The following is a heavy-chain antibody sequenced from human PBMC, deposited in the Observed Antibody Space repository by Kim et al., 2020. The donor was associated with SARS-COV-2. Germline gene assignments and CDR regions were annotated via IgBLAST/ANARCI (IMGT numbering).Heavy chain of an antibody. CDR1: GFTVSSNY. CDR3: AKEWFGEFGFYYYYGMDV. Sequence: GGSLRLSCAASGFTVSSNYMSWVRQAPGKGLEWVSVIYSGGSTYYADSVKGRFTISRDNSKNTLYLQMNSLRAEDTAVYYCAKEWFGEFGFYYYYGMDVWGQGTTVTVSS. J-gene: IGHJ6*02. D-gene: IGHD3-10*01. V-gene: IGHV3-66*01. CDR2: IYSGGST.